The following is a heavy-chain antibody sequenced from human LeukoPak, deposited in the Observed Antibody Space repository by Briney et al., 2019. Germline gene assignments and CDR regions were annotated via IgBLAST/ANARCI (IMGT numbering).Heavy chain of an antibody. V-gene: IGHV3-21*01. J-gene: IGHJ4*02. CDR2: MSSGSRYI. D-gene: IGHD3-3*01. CDR3: TRDRPTGASRVFVVQ. Sequence: GGSLRLSCAASGFTFSSYAMTWVRQAPGKGLEWVSSMSSGSRYIYYADSVGGRFTISRGNAKNSLYLLMNSLRAEDTAVYYCTRDRPTGASRVFVVQWGQGTLVTVSS. CDR1: GFTFSSYA.